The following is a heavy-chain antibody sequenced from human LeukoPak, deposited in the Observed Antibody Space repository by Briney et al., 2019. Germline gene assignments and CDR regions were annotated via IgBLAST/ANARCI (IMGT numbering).Heavy chain of an antibody. Sequence: GGSLRLSCAASGFTFSSYGMHWVRQAPGKGLEWVALIRYDGSNKYYADSVKGRFTISRDNSKNTPYLQMNSLRAEDTAVYYCAKPGFGSYGCIDYWGQGTLVTVSS. CDR1: GFTFSSYG. J-gene: IGHJ4*02. CDR3: AKPGFGSYGCIDY. V-gene: IGHV3-30*02. D-gene: IGHD5-18*01. CDR2: IRYDGSNK.